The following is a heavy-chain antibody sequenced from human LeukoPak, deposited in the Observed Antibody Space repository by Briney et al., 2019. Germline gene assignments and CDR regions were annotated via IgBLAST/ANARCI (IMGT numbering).Heavy chain of an antibody. D-gene: IGHD2-21*01. V-gene: IGHV1-24*01. CDR3: ARDHCGGDCYPRADAFDI. Sequence: GASVKVSCKVSGYTLTELSMHWVRQAPGKGLEWMGGFDPEDGETIYAQKFQGRVTMTEDTSTDTAYMELSSLRSEDTAVYYCARDHCGGDCYPRADAFDIWGQGTMVTVSS. J-gene: IGHJ3*02. CDR1: GYTLTELS. CDR2: FDPEDGET.